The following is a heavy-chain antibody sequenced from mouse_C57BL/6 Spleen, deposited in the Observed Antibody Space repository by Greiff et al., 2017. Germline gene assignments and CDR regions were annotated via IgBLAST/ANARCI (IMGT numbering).Heavy chain of an antibody. Sequence: VQLKHSGAELVKPGASVKLSCTASGFNIKDYYMHWVKQRTEQGLEWIGRIDPEDGETKYAPKFQGKATITADTSSNTAYLQLSSLTSEDTAVYYCARGPPTVVATDYAMDYWGQGTSVTVSS. V-gene: IGHV14-2*01. D-gene: IGHD1-1*01. CDR3: ARGPPTVVATDYAMDY. J-gene: IGHJ4*01. CDR2: IDPEDGET. CDR1: GFNIKDYY.